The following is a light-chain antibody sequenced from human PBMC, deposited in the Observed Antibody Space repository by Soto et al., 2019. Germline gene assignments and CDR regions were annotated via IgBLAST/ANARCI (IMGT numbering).Light chain of an antibody. J-gene: IGKJ1*01. CDR3: QQYNNWPPWT. Sequence: EIVMTQSPATLSVSPGERATRSCRASQSVSSNLAWYQQKPGQAPRLLIYGASTRATGIPARFSGSGSGTEFTLNISSLQSADFAVYYWQQYNNWPPWTFGQGTKVEIK. CDR2: GAS. V-gene: IGKV3-15*01. CDR1: QSVSSN.